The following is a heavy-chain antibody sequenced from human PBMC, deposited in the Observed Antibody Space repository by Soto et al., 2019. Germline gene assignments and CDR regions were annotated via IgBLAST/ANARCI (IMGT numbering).Heavy chain of an antibody. V-gene: IGHV5-51*01. J-gene: IGHJ6*01. CDR1: HYNLMYFW. D-gene: IGHD4-17*01. CDR2: IFPGDSDT. CDR3: TATLTSAMDV. Sequence: PGVSLKISCKASHYNLMYFWVGWVRQMPGKGLEWMGTIFPGDSDTRFSPSFQGRVTMSVDKSTYTAYLQWSSLEASDTAIYYCTATLTSAMDVCGEGTPVDVS.